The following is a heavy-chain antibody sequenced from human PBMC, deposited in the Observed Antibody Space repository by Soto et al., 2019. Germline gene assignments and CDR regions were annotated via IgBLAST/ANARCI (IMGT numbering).Heavy chain of an antibody. J-gene: IGHJ4*02. CDR1: GFIFSSYE. Sequence: PGGSLRLSCAASGFIFSSYEVDWVRHSPGKGLEWISYISTSGSAKKYADSVKGRFTISRDNAKNSLHLNMDSLRLDDTAVYYCARELATTQGFDYWGQGTLVTVSS. D-gene: IGHD5-12*01. CDR2: ISTSGSAK. CDR3: ARELATTQGFDY. V-gene: IGHV3-48*03.